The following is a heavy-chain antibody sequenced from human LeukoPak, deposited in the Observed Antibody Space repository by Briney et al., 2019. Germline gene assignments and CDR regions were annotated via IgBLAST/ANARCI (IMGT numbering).Heavy chain of an antibody. J-gene: IGHJ4*02. V-gene: IGHV3-23*01. Sequence: GGSLRLSCAASGFTFSSYAMSWVRQAPGKGLEWVSAISGSGGSTYYADSVKGRFTISRDNSKNTLYLPMNTLRAEDTAVYYCAKVRHIVATICYFVYWGQGTLVTVSS. CDR1: GFTFSSYA. D-gene: IGHD5-12*01. CDR2: ISGSGGST. CDR3: AKVRHIVATICYFVY.